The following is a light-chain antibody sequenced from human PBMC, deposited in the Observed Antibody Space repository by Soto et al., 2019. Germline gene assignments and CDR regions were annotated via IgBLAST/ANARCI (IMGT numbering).Light chain of an antibody. CDR2: DAS. CDR3: QQYDNLPYT. Sequence: DIQMTQSPSSLFASVGDRVTITCQASQNIYNYLNWFQRKPGRAPKLLIYDASHLQTGVPSRFRGSGSGTDFTFTISSLQPEDFAAYYCQQYDNLPYTFGQGTRLEI. V-gene: IGKV1-33*01. CDR1: QNIYNY. J-gene: IGKJ2*01.